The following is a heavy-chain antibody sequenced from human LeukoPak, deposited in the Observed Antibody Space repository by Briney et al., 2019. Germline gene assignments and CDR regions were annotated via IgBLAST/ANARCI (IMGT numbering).Heavy chain of an antibody. J-gene: IGHJ3*02. CDR2: TRNKANSYTT. V-gene: IGHV3-72*01. Sequence: PGGSLRLSCAASGFTFSDHYMDWVRQAPGKGLEWVGRTRNKANSYTTEYAASAKGRFTISRDDSKNSLYLQMNSLKTEDTAVYYCAREGLGDAFDIWGQGTMVTVSS. CDR3: AREGLGDAFDI. CDR1: GFTFSDHY.